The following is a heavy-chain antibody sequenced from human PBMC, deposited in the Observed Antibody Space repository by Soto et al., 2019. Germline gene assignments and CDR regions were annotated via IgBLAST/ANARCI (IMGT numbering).Heavy chain of an antibody. Sequence: GGSLRLSCVASGISFNNYTMNWVRQAPGKGLVWVSRINSDGSSTNYADFVKGRFAISRDNAKNTLYLQMNSLRVDDTAVYYCSRVGGSTWHWGQGPLVTVSS. J-gene: IGHJ4*02. D-gene: IGHD1-26*01. CDR3: SRVGGSTWH. V-gene: IGHV3-74*01. CDR1: GISFNNYT. CDR2: INSDGSST.